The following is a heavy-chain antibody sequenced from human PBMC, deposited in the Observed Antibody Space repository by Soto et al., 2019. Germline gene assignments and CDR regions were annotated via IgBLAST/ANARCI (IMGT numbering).Heavy chain of an antibody. CDR2: IYYSGST. Sequence: PSETLSLTCTVSGGSISSSSYYWGWIRQPPGKGLEWIGSIYYSGSTYYNPSLKSRVTISVDTSKNQFSLKLSSVTAADTAVYYCARHTILLWFGELLSRWFDPWGQGTLVTVSS. CDR3: ARHTILLWFGELLSRWFDP. CDR1: GGSISSSSYY. V-gene: IGHV4-39*01. J-gene: IGHJ5*02. D-gene: IGHD3-10*01.